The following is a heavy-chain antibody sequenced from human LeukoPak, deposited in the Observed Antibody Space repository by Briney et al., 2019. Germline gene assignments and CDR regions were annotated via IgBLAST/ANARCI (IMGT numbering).Heavy chain of an antibody. V-gene: IGHV4-38-2*01. J-gene: IGHJ6*03. CDR2: IFHSGIA. CDR1: NYPITSDYY. Sequence: SETLSLTCAVSNYPITSDYYWAWIRQPPGQGLEWIGQIFHSGIAHYNPSLKSRVTMSVDTSRSQFSVNLNSVSAADTAVYYCGRAGFGTAYNRFYYYMDVWGKGTTVTVSS. D-gene: IGHD3-16*01. CDR3: GRAGFGTAYNRFYYYMDV.